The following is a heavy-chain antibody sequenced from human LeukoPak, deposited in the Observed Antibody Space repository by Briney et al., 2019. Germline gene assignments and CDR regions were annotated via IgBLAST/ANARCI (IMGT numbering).Heavy chain of an antibody. Sequence: PGGSLRLSCAASGFTFSNYEMNWVRQAPGKGLEWVSYISSGGTTIYYADSVKGRFTISRDNSKNTLYLQMNSLRAEDTTVYYCAREGRYYYDSSGYYFQGYFDYWGQGTLVTVSS. CDR3: AREGRYYYDSSGYYFQGYFDY. D-gene: IGHD3-22*01. V-gene: IGHV3-48*03. J-gene: IGHJ4*02. CDR1: GFTFSNYE. CDR2: ISSGGTTI.